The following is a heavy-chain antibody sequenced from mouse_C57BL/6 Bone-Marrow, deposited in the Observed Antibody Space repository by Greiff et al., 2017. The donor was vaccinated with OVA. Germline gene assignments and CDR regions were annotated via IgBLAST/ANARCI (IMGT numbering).Heavy chain of an antibody. CDR1: GYTFTSYW. V-gene: IGHV1-69*01. CDR2: IDPSDSYT. CDR3: AREVYYGYDPYAMDY. D-gene: IGHD2-2*01. Sequence: QVQLQQPGAELVKPGASVKLSCKASGYTFTSYWMHWVKQRPGQGLEWIGEIDPSDSYTNYNQKFKGKSTLSVDKSSSTAYMQLSSLTSEDSAVYYCAREVYYGYDPYAMDYWGQGTSVTVSS. J-gene: IGHJ4*01.